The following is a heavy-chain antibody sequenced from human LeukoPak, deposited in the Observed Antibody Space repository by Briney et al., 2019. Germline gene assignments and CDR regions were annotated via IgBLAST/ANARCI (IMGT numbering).Heavy chain of an antibody. CDR3: ARKVAAAGYFDY. Sequence: SVKVSCKASGGTFSSYAISWVRQAPGQGLEWMGGIIPIFGTANYAQKFQGRVTITADESTSTAYMELSSLRSEDTAVYYCARKVAAAGYFDYWGQGTLVTVSS. D-gene: IGHD2-15*01. V-gene: IGHV1-69*13. CDR1: GGTFSSYA. CDR2: IIPIFGTA. J-gene: IGHJ4*02.